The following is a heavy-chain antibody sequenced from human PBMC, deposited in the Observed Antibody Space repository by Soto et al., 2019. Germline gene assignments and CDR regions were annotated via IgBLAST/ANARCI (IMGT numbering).Heavy chain of an antibody. Sequence: GGSLRLSCAASGFTFGDYWMHWVRQAPGKGLEWVSRMTSDGSTTDYADSVKGRFTVSRDNAKNTLYLQMNSLRAEVTAVYFCATAEVDYWGPGTLVTVSS. CDR1: GFTFGDYW. J-gene: IGHJ4*02. CDR2: MTSDGSTT. CDR3: ATAEVDY. V-gene: IGHV3-74*01.